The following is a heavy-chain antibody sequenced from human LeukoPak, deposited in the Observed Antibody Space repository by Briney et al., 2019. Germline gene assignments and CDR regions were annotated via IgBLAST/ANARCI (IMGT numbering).Heavy chain of an antibody. V-gene: IGHV1-46*01. CDR1: GYTFTSYY. CDR3: ARGLRYYYDSSGSAYFDY. Sequence: ASVKVSCKASGYTFTSYYMHWVRQAPGEGLEWMGIINPSGGSTSYAQKFQGRVTMTRDMSTSTVYMELSSLRSEDTAVYYCARGLRYYYDSSGSAYFDYWGLGTLVTVSS. CDR2: INPSGGST. J-gene: IGHJ4*02. D-gene: IGHD3-22*01.